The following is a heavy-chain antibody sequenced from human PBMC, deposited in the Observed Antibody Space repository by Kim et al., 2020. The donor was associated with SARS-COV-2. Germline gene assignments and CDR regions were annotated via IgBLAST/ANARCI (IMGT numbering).Heavy chain of an antibody. D-gene: IGHD1-1*01. V-gene: IGHV4-31*03. CDR1: GGSVSSGDHY. Sequence: SETLSLTCTVSGGSVSSGDHYWTWIRQRSGRGLEWIGYIFYSGSIFYNPSLKSRITVSLDTSKNQFSLKLTSVTAADTAVYFCARGPSRLNWNYG. CDR3: ARGPSRLNWNYG. CDR2: IFYSGSI. J-gene: IGHJ6*01.